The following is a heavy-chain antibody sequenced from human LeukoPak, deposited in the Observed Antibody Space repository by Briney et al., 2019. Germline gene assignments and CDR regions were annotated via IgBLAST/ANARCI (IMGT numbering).Heavy chain of an antibody. CDR1: GFTFSSYW. V-gene: IGHV3-7*03. J-gene: IGHJ4*02. CDR2: IKQDGSEK. CDR3: AKDPPKYYYDSSGYGQNDDY. Sequence: GGSLRLSCAASGFTFSSYWMSWVRQAPGKGLEWVANIKQDGSEKYYVDSVKGRFTISRDNAKNSLYLQMNSLRAEDTAVYYCAKDPPKYYYDSSGYGQNDDYWGQGTLVTVSS. D-gene: IGHD3-22*01.